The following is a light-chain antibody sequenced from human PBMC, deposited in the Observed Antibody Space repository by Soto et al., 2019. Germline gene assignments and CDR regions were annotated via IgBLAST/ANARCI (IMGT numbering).Light chain of an antibody. CDR1: QSVSSY. CDR3: QQRSNWLT. Sequence: ERVLISVVATSFLYPGERATLSSTASQSVSSYLAWYQQKPGQAPRLLIYDASNRATGIPARFSGSGSGTDFTLTNSSLEPEDFVVYYCQQRSNWLTFGGGTKVEIK. V-gene: IGKV3-11*01. J-gene: IGKJ4*01. CDR2: DAS.